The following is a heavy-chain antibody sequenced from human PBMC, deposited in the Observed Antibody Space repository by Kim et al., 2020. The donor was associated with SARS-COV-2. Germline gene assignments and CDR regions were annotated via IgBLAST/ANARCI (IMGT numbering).Heavy chain of an antibody. Sequence: SETLSLTCTVSGGSISSSSYYWGWIRQPPGKGLEWIGSIYYSGSTYYNPSLKSRVTISVDTSKNQFSLKLSSVTAADTAVYYCARAPRTAAKYYFDYWGQGTLVTVSS. J-gene: IGHJ4*02. CDR2: IYYSGST. CDR3: ARAPRTAAKYYFDY. V-gene: IGHV4-39*01. CDR1: GGSISSSSYY. D-gene: IGHD6-13*01.